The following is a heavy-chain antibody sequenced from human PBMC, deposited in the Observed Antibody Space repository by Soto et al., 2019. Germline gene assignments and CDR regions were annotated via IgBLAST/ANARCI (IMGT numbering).Heavy chain of an antibody. CDR1: GGTFSSYA. CDR3: ARGRYYGSGSRTDYYYYYGMDV. D-gene: IGHD3-10*01. J-gene: IGHJ6*02. CDR2: IIPIFGTA. Sequence: QVQLVQSGGEVKKPGSSVKVSCKASGGTFSSYAISWVRQAPGQGLEWMGGIIPIFGTANYAQKFQGRVTITADESTSTAYMELSSLRSEDTAVYYCARGRYYGSGSRTDYYYYYGMDVWGQGTTVTVSS. V-gene: IGHV1-69*12.